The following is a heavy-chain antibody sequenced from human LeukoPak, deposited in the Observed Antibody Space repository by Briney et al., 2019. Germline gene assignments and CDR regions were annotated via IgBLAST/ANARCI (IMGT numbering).Heavy chain of an antibody. CDR3: AREDTAMADY. CDR2: IYYSGST. V-gene: IGHV4-31*03. D-gene: IGHD5-18*01. Sequence: SETLSLTCTVSGGSISSGGYYWSWIRQHPGKGLEWIGYIYYSGSTYYNPSLKSRVTTSVDTSKNQFSLKLSSVTAADTAVYYCAREDTAMADYWGQGTLVTVSS. J-gene: IGHJ4*02. CDR1: GGSISSGGYY.